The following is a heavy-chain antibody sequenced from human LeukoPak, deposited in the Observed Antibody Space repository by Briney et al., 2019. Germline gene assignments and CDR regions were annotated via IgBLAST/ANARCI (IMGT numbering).Heavy chain of an antibody. CDR3: ATVNYDSSGYYYVLNY. Sequence: ASVKVSCKASGGTFSSYAISWVRQAPGKGLEWMGGFDPEDGETIYAQKFQGRVTMTEDTSTDTAYMELSSLRSEDTAVYYCATVNYDSSGYYYVLNYWGQGTLVTVSS. J-gene: IGHJ4*02. V-gene: IGHV1-24*01. CDR2: FDPEDGET. D-gene: IGHD3-22*01. CDR1: GGTFSSYA.